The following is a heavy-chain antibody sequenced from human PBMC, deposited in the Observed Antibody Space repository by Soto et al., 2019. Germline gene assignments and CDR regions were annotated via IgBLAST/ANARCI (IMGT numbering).Heavy chain of an antibody. CDR3: ARDPHLNYYDSSGYSDY. D-gene: IGHD3-22*01. V-gene: IGHV1-18*04. CDR2: ISAYNGNT. J-gene: IGHJ4*02. Sequence: ASVKVSCKASGYTFTSYGISWVRQAPGQGLEWMGWISAYNGNTNYAQKLQGRVTMTTDTSTSTAYMELRSLRSDDTAVYYCARDPHLNYYDSSGYSDYWGQGTLGTVSS. CDR1: GYTFTSYG.